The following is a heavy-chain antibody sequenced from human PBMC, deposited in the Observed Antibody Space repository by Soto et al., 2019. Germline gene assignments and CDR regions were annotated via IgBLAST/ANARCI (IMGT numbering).Heavy chain of an antibody. J-gene: IGHJ4*02. V-gene: IGHV4-31*03. D-gene: IGHD4-17*01. Sequence: QVQLQESGPGLVKPSQTLSLTCTVSGGSISSGDYYWSWIRHHPGKGLEWIGYIYYSGSTYYNPSRKRRVTMSVDTSKNQFSLKLSSVTAADTAVYYCAREATVTRSFYFDYWGQGTLVTVSS. CDR2: IYYSGST. CDR3: AREATVTRSFYFDY. CDR1: GGSISSGDYY.